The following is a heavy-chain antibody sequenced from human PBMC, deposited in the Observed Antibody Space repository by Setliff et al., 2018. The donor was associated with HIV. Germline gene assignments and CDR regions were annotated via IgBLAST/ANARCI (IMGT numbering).Heavy chain of an antibody. CDR2: IDNSGTT. V-gene: IGHV4-39*07. CDR1: GGSISSSSYY. D-gene: IGHD2-15*01. Sequence: SETLSLTCTVSGGSISSSSYYWGWIRQPPGKGLEWIGSIDNSGTTYYNPSLKSRVTMSVDTSKNQFSLKLSSVTAADTAVYYCARVPIVAVVTATPPAFDIWGQGTMVTVS. CDR3: ARVPIVAVVTATPPAFDI. J-gene: IGHJ3*02.